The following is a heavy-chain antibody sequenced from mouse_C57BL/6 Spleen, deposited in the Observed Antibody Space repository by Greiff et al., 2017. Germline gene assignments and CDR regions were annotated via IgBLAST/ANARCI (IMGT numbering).Heavy chain of an antibody. CDR1: GYTFTSYW. V-gene: IGHV1-59*01. CDR2: IDPSDSYT. Sequence: VQLQQPGAELVRPGTSVKLSCKASGYTFTSYWMHWVKQRPGQGLEWIGVIDPSDSYTNYNQKFKGKATLTVDTSSSTAYMQLSSLTSEDSAVYYCARGYYGKVKYFDVWGTGTTVTVSS. J-gene: IGHJ1*03. CDR3: ARGYYGKVKYFDV. D-gene: IGHD1-1*01.